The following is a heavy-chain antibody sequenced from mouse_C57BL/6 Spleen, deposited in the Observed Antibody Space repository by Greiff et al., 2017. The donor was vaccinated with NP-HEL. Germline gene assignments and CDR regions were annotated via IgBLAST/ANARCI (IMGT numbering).Heavy chain of an antibody. CDR3: ARLGSYDAMDY. J-gene: IGHJ4*01. CDR1: GFTFSSYG. Sequence: EVHLVESGGDLVKPGGSLKLSCAASGFTFSSYGMSWVRQTPDKRLEWVATISSGGSYTYYPDSVKGRFTISRDNAKNTPYLQMSSLKSEDTAMYYCARLGSYDAMDYWGQGTSVTVSS. CDR2: ISSGGSYT. V-gene: IGHV5-6*01.